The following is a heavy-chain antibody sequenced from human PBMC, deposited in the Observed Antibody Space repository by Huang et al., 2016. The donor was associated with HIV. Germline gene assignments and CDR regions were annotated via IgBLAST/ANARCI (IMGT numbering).Heavy chain of an antibody. CDR1: GYSFSSYW. CDR2: SFPDDSDT. J-gene: IGHJ4*02. CDR3: ARRFSSSSGYFDY. D-gene: IGHD6-6*01. V-gene: IGHV5-51*01. Sequence: VQLVQSGAEVKKPGESLKISCKGSGYSFSSYWIAWVRQMPGKGLEWMGISFPDDSDTTYRPSFEGQGTISADKSIGTAYLQWSSLKASDTAMYYCARRFSSSSGYFDYWGQGSLVTVSS.